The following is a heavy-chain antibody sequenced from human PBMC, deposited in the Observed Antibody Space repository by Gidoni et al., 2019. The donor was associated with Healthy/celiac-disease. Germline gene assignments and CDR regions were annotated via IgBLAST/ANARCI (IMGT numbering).Heavy chain of an antibody. D-gene: IGHD2-2*02. CDR3: AKASIVVPAAIQGDFDY. J-gene: IGHJ4*02. Sequence: EVQLLESGGGLVQPGGSRRLSCAASGITFSSYAMSWVRQAPGKGLEWVSAISGSGGSTYYADSVKGRFTISRDNSKNTLYLQMNSLRAEDTAVYYCAKASIVVPAAIQGDFDYWGQGTLVTVSS. V-gene: IGHV3-23*01. CDR2: ISGSGGST. CDR1: GITFSSYA.